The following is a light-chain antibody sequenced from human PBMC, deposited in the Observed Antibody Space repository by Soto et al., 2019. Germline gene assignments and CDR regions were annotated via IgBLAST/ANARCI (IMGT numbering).Light chain of an antibody. CDR2: DNN. Sequence: QSALTQPASVSAAPGQKVTISCSGTSSNIGNNYVSWYQQLPGTAPKLLIYDNNKRPSGIPDRFSGSKSGTSATLGITGLQTGDEADYYCGTWDSSLSVHVFGTGTKLTVL. CDR1: SSNIGNNY. J-gene: IGLJ1*01. V-gene: IGLV1-51*01. CDR3: GTWDSSLSVHV.